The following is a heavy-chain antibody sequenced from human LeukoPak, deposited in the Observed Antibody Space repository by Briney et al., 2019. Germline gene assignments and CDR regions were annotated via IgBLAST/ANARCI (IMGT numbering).Heavy chain of an antibody. CDR1: GYTFTGYF. CDR3: ARKAGNQWHFDY. J-gene: IGHJ4*02. D-gene: IGHD6-19*01. V-gene: IGHV1-2*02. Sequence: APVKVSCKASGYTFTGYFMHWVRQAPGHGLEWMGWINPNSGDTNYAQKFQGRVTMTRDTSISTAYMELSSLRSDDTAVYYCARKAGNQWHFDYWGQGALVTVSS. CDR2: INPNSGDT.